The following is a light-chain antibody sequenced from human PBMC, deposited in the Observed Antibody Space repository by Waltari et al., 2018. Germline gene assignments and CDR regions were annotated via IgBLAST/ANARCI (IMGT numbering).Light chain of an antibody. CDR2: GAS. Sequence: EIVMTQSPATLSVSPGERATLSCRASQIISNNLAWYQQKPSQAPRILIYGASTRAPGIPDMFSGSGSGKQLTLAISSLQSEDSAVYYCQQYNISPPTTFGQGTKVEIK. CDR1: QIISNN. V-gene: IGKV3-15*01. J-gene: IGKJ1*01. CDR3: QQYNISPPTT.